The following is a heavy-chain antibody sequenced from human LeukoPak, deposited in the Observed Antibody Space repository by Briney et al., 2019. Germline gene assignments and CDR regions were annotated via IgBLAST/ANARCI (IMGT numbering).Heavy chain of an antibody. CDR3: ARGGWSNDY. D-gene: IGHD6-19*01. CDR1: GGSMSNNY. Sequence: KPSETLSLTCTVSGGSMSNNYWSWIRQPPGKGMEWIGYVYYSGSADYNPSLKGRVAISVDTSRNQFSLRLSSVTAADRAVYFCARGGWSNDYWGPGTLVTVSS. J-gene: IGHJ4*02. V-gene: IGHV4-59*08. CDR2: VYYSGSA.